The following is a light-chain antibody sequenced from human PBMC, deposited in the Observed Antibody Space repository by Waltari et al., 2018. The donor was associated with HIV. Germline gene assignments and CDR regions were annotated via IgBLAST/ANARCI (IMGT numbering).Light chain of an antibody. Sequence: QSVLTQSPSASGTPGQRVTISCSGSSSNIGSNAVDWYQHLPGTAPKLLIHPNNQRPSGIPDRFSGYKAGTSASLASSGLQSEDESDYYCAAGDDSLNGYVFGSGTKVTVL. J-gene: IGLJ1*01. CDR2: PNN. CDR1: SSNIGSNA. CDR3: AAGDDSLNGYV. V-gene: IGLV1-44*01.